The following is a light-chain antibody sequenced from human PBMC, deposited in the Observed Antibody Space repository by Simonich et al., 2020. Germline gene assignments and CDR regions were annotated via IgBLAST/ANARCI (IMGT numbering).Light chain of an antibody. J-gene: IGKJ5*01. Sequence: EIVLTQSPATLSLSPGERATPSGRASQSVSSYLAWYQQKPGQAPRLLISDASTRATGIPARFSGSGSGTDFTLTISSLEPEDFAVYYGQQRSNWPITFGQGTRLEIK. V-gene: IGKV3-11*01. CDR3: QQRSNWPIT. CDR2: DAS. CDR1: QSVSSY.